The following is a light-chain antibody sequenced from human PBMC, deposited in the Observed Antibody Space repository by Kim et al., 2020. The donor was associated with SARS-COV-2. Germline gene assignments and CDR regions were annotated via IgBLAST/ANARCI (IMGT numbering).Light chain of an antibody. V-gene: IGKV3-20*01. CDR2: GAS. CDR1: QSVSSSY. J-gene: IGKJ3*01. Sequence: SPGERPTLSCRASQSVSSSYLAWYQQKPGQAPRLLIYGASSRATGIPDRFSGSGSGTDFTLTISRLEPEDFAVYYCQQYGSSPFTFGPGTKVDIK. CDR3: QQYGSSPFT.